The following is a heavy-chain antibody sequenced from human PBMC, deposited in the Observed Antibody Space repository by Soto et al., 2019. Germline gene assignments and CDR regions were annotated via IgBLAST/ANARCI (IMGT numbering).Heavy chain of an antibody. D-gene: IGHD3-10*01. J-gene: IGHJ6*02. CDR3: ARGQLVWYGDLTPYHRDMDV. V-gene: IGHV4-34*01. CDR1: GGSFDDFY. Sequence: SETLALTCAFYGGSFDDFYWSWVRQSPGKGLEWVGEISHDGGTNYSPSLASRVSISVDTSKNQFSLHLRSVTAADTGLYYCARGQLVWYGDLTPYHRDMDVWGQGTTVTVSS. CDR2: ISHDGGT.